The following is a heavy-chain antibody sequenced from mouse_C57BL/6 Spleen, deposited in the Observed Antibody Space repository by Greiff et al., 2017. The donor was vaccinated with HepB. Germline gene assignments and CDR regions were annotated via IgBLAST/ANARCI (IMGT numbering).Heavy chain of an antibody. CDR2: IDPSDSYT. CDR1: GYTFTSYW. J-gene: IGHJ4*01. D-gene: IGHD2-1*01. CDR3: ARSIYYGNYNAMDY. Sequence: VQLQQSGAELVMPGASVKLSCKASGYTFTSYWMHWVKQRPGPGLEWIGEIDPSDSYTNYNQKFKGKSTLTVDKSSSTAYMQLISLTSEDSAVYYCARSIYYGNYNAMDYWGQGTSVTVSS. V-gene: IGHV1-69*01.